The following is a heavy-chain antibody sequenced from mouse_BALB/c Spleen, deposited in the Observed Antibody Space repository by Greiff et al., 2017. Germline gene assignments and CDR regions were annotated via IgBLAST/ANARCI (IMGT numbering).Heavy chain of an antibody. J-gene: IGHJ1*01. CDR3: ARIEDFYDGYYEGYFDV. CDR2: FYPGSGSI. D-gene: IGHD2-3*01. Sequence: QVQLQQSGAELVKPGASVKLSCKASGYNFTEHIIHWVKQRSGQGLEWIGWFYPGSGSIKYNEKFKDKATLTADKSSSTVYMELSRLTSEDSAVYFCARIEDFYDGYYEGYFDVWGAGTTVTVSS. CDR1: GYNFTEHI. V-gene: IGHV1-62-2*01.